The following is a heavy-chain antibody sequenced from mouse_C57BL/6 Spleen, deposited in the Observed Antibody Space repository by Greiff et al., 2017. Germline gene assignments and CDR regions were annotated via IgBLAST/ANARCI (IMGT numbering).Heavy chain of an antibody. D-gene: IGHD2-3*01. CDR1: GYTFTSYW. Sequence: QVQLQQPGAELVKPGASVKLSCKASGYTFTSYWMQWVKQRPGQGLEWIGEIDPSDCYTNYNQKFKGKATLTVDTSSSTAYMQLSSLTSEDSAVYYCASQGRIYDGYPFAYWGQGTLVTVSA. J-gene: IGHJ3*01. CDR2: IDPSDCYT. V-gene: IGHV1-50*01. CDR3: ASQGRIYDGYPFAY.